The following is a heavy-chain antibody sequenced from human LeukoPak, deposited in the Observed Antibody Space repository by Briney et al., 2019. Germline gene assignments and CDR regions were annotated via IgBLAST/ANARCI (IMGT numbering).Heavy chain of an antibody. CDR2: IDWDDDK. V-gene: IGHV2-70*11. CDR3: ARIAPRDYYGSGTYLDY. J-gene: IGHJ4*02. D-gene: IGHD3-10*01. Sequence: GSGPTLVNPTQTLTLTCTFSGFSLSTSGMCVSWIRQPPGKALEWLARIDWDDDKYYSTSLKTRLTIPKDTSKNQVVLTMTNMDPVDTATYYCARIAPRDYYGSGTYLDYWGQGTLVTVSS. CDR1: GFSLSTSGMC.